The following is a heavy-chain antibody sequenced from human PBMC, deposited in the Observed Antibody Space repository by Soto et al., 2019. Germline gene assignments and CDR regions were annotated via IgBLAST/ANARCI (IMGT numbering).Heavy chain of an antibody. Sequence: SEDLSLTCTVSGGSVSSGSYYWSWIRQPPGKGLEWIGYIYYSGSTNYNPSLKSRVTISVDTSKNQFSLKLSSVTAADTAVYYCARATKLYCSGGSCYPDYWGQGTLVTVSS. D-gene: IGHD2-15*01. CDR1: GGSVSSGSYY. CDR2: IYYSGST. CDR3: ARATKLYCSGGSCYPDY. V-gene: IGHV4-61*01. J-gene: IGHJ4*02.